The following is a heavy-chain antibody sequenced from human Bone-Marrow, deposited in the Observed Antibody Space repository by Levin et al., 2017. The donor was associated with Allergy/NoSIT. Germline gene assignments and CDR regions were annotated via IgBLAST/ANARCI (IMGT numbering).Heavy chain of an antibody. J-gene: IGHJ3*02. CDR2: ISYDGSNK. CDR3: ARDATDGGNSVPYAFDI. Sequence: GESLKISCAASGFTFSSYAMHWVRQAPGKGLEWVAVISYDGSNKYYADSVKGRFTISRDNSKNTLYLQMNSLRAEDTAVYYCARDATDGGNSVPYAFDIWGQGTMVTVSS. CDR1: GFTFSSYA. V-gene: IGHV3-30*04. D-gene: IGHD4-23*01.